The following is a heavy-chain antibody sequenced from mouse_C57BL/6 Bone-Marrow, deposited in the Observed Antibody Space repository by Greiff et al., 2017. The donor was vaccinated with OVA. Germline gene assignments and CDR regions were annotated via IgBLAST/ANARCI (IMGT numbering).Heavy chain of an antibody. D-gene: IGHD4-1*01. CDR3: AREGTGTAWFAY. J-gene: IGHJ3*01. V-gene: IGHV5-4*01. CDR2: ISDGGSYT. Sequence: EVQGVESGGGLVKPGGSLKLSCAASGFTFSSYAMSWVRQTPEKRLEWVATISDGGSYTYYPDNVKGRFTISRDKAKNNLYLQMSHLKSEDTAMYYCAREGTGTAWFAYWGQGTLGTVSA. CDR1: GFTFSSYA.